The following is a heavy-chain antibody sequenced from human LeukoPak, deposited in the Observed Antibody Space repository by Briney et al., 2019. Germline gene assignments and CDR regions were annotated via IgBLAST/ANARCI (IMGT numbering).Heavy chain of an antibody. Sequence: PGGSLRLSCEASGVTSDYMTWVRQARGKGLEWVSVIYNGGTTYYADPVKGRFTISRDNSKSTLFLYLQMDSLRTDDTAVYYCAGGGEAARSLDYWGQGTLVTVSS. J-gene: IGHJ4*02. CDR3: AGGGEAARSLDY. CDR1: GVTSDY. D-gene: IGHD3-16*01. CDR2: IYNGGTT. V-gene: IGHV3-66*02.